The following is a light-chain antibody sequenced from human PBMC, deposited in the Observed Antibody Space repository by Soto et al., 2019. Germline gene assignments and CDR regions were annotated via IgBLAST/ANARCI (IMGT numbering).Light chain of an antibody. Sequence: DIQMTQSPSSVSSSVGDRVTITCRASQGISSWFAWYQQKPGKAPKLLIYAASSVQSGVPSRCSGSGSGTDCTLTSSSLQPEDFATYYCQPANSFPLTFGGGTKVDIK. CDR1: QGISSW. CDR3: QPANSFPLT. J-gene: IGKJ4*01. V-gene: IGKV1-12*01. CDR2: AAS.